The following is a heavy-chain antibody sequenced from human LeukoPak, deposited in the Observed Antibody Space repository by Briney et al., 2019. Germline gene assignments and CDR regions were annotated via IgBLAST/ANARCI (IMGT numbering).Heavy chain of an antibody. CDR2: IYYIGST. D-gene: IGHD1-26*01. V-gene: IGHV4-59*12. J-gene: IGHJ4*02. CDR1: GGSISSYY. Sequence: PSETLSLTCTVSGGSISSYYWSWIRQPPGKGLEWIGYIYYIGSTNYNPSLKSRVTISVDRSKNQFSLKLSPVTAADTAVYYCARVRSTSGWGYYFDYWGQGTLVTVSS. CDR3: ARVRSTSGWGYYFDY.